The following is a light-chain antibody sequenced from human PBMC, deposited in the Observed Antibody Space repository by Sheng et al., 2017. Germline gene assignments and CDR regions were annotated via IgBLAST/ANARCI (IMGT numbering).Light chain of an antibody. J-gene: IGLJ2*01. CDR1: SLPLQF. V-gene: IGLV3-25*03. Sequence: SYQLTQPPSLSVSPGQTARITCSGHSLPLQFTYWYQQKSGQAPILLIFEDTERAFGESLARFSGSRSGTTVTLTVDGVRPEDEAHYYCQSADTSGTVIFGGGTKVTVL. CDR3: QSADTSGTVI. CDR2: EDT.